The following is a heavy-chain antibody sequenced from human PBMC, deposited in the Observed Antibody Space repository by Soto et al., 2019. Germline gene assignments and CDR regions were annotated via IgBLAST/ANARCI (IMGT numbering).Heavy chain of an antibody. CDR2: IYWDDDK. CDR1: GFSCTNVGMG. Sequence: QITLKESGPTLVKPTQTLTLTCTFSGFSCTNVGMGVGWIRQPPGKALEWLALIYWDDDKRYSPSLKSRLTITTDASRNQVVLTLTNMDPADTATYYCAHLSWAESGTRYYFAYWGQETLVTVPS. J-gene: IGHJ4*02. V-gene: IGHV2-5*02. CDR3: AHLSWAESGTRYYFAY. D-gene: IGHD6-13*01.